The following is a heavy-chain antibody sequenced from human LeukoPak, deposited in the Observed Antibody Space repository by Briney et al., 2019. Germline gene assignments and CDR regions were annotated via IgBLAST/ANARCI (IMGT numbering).Heavy chain of an antibody. CDR2: INPSGGST. V-gene: IGHV1-46*01. CDR3: ARDLDQYNGRFGGFGHDF. D-gene: IGHD3-10*01. J-gene: IGHJ4*02. CDR1: GYTFTSYY. Sequence: ASVKVSCKASGYTFTSYYMHWVRQAPGQGLEWMGIINPSGGSTSYAQKFQGRVTMTRDTSTSTVYMELSSLTSDDTAVYYCARDLDQYNGRFGGFGHDFWGQGTLVTVSS.